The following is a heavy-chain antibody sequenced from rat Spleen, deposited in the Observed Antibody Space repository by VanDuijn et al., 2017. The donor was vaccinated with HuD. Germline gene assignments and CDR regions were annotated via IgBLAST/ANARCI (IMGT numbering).Heavy chain of an antibody. CDR2: INYSGST. J-gene: IGHJ3*01. CDR3: ARSEGVHYYLPFAD. CDR1: GYSITSNY. D-gene: IGHD1-6*01. V-gene: IGHV3-1*01. Sequence: EVQLQESGPGLVKPSQSLSLTCSVTGYSITSNYWGWIRKFPGNEMEWIGHINYSGSTTYNPSLKSRISITRDTSKNQFFLQVNSLSTEDTATYYCARSEGVHYYLPFADWGQGTLVTVSS.